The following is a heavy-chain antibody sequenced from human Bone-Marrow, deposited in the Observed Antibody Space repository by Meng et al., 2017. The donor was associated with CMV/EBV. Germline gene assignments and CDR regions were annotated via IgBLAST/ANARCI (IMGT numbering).Heavy chain of an antibody. D-gene: IGHD2-2*01. CDR1: GFTFSSYS. CDR2: ISSSSSYI. Sequence: GESLKISCAASGFTFSSYSMNWVRQAPGKGLEWVSSISSSSSYIYYADSVKGRFTISRDNAKNSLYLQMNSLRAEDTAVYYCARGMVGVPAAIYPTLDYWGQGTLVTVPS. CDR3: ARGMVGVPAAIYPTLDY. J-gene: IGHJ4*02. V-gene: IGHV3-21*01.